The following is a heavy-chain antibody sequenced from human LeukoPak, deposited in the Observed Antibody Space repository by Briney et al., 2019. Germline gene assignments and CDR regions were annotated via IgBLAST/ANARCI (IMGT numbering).Heavy chain of an antibody. D-gene: IGHD3-22*01. CDR3: ASPGALAPYDSSGYYLRY. V-gene: IGHV3-53*01. CDR2: IYSGGST. Sequence: GGSLRLSCAASGFTVSSNYMSWVRQAPGKGLECVSVIYSGGSTYYAGSVKGRFTISRDNSKNTLHLQMNSLRAEDTAVYYCASPGALAPYDSSGYYLRYWGQGTLVTVSS. CDR1: GFTVSSNY. J-gene: IGHJ4*02.